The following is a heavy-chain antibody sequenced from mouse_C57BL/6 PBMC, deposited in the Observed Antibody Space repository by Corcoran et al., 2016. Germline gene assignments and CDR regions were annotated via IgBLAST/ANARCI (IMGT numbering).Heavy chain of an antibody. D-gene: IGHD2-3*01. J-gene: IGHJ4*01. CDR3: SRRRRDIYDGYYDAMDY. Sequence: QVTLKESGPGILQSSQTLSLTCSFSGFSLSTSGMGVSWIRQPSGKGLEWLAHIYWDDDKRYNPSLKSRLTISKDTSRNQVFLKITSVDTADTATYYCSRRRRDIYDGYYDAMDYWGQGTSVTVSS. V-gene: IGHV8-12*01. CDR1: GFSLSTSGMG. CDR2: IYWDDDK.